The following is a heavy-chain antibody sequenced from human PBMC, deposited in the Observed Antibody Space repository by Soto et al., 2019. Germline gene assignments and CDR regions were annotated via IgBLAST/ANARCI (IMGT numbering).Heavy chain of an antibody. D-gene: IGHD5-18*01. CDR1: GYTFTGYY. CDR3: ARDTAMVTPYDY. Sequence: ASVKVSCKASGYTFTGYYMHWVRQAPGQGLEWMGWINPNSGGTNYAQKFQGRVTMTRDTSISTAYMELSGLRSDDTAVYYCARDTAMVTPYDYWGQGTLVTVSS. V-gene: IGHV1-2*02. CDR2: INPNSGGT. J-gene: IGHJ4*02.